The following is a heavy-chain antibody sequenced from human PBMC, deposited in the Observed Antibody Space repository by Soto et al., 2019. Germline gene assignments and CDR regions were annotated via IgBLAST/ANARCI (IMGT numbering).Heavy chain of an antibody. CDR3: TRGGAARPDY. Sequence: DVVLVNSRGGFVRPGESLRLSCGASGFRFTSFGMNWVRQGPGKGLEWLSYISGLSATTYYADSVRGRFTVSRDNDMNLVFLQLNNLRGDDTAVYYCTRGGAARPDYWGQGSRVVVSS. J-gene: IGHJ4*02. CDR1: GFRFTSFG. V-gene: IGHV3-48*04. CDR2: ISGLSATT. D-gene: IGHD2-15*01.